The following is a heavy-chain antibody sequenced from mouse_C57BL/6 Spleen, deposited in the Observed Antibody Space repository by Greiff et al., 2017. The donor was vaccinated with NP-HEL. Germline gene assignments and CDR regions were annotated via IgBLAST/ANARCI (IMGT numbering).Heavy chain of an antibody. J-gene: IGHJ4*01. V-gene: IGHV2-3*01. Sequence: VQRVESGPGLVAPSQSLSITCTVSGFSLTSYGVSWVRQPPGKGLEWMGVIWGDGSTNYHSALITNPSISKSNSKSQVFLKLNSLQTDDTATYYCAKKTYYYGSSYYAMDYWGQGTSVTVSS. CDR1: GFSLTSYG. D-gene: IGHD1-1*01. CDR3: AKKTYYYGSSYYAMDY. CDR2: IWGDGST.